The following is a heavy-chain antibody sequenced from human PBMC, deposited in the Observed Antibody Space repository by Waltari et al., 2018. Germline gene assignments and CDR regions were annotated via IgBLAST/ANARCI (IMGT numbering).Heavy chain of an antibody. D-gene: IGHD5-12*01. Sequence: EVQLVESGGGLVHPGGTLSLSCAASASPFGTSWLNWVRQAPGRGPEWVANIKPDGSGRSYVDFVRGRFTISRDNAKSSLYLQINSLTVEDTAIYYCARDRGWLQFDYWGQGALVIVSS. CDR3: ARDRGWLQFDY. CDR1: ASPFGTSW. CDR2: IKPDGSGR. V-gene: IGHV3-7*04. J-gene: IGHJ4*02.